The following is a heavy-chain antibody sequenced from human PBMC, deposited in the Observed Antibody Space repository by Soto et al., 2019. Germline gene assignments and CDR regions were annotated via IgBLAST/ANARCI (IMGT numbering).Heavy chain of an antibody. Sequence: ASVKVSCKASGYTFTSYGISWVRQAPGQGLEWMGWISAYNGNTNYAQKLQGRVTMTTDTSTSTAYMELRSLRSDDTAVYYCAREGTMVRGVIISYYGMDVWGHGTKVTVSS. D-gene: IGHD3-10*01. CDR3: AREGTMVRGVIISYYGMDV. V-gene: IGHV1-18*04. CDR2: ISAYNGNT. CDR1: GYTFTSYG. J-gene: IGHJ6*02.